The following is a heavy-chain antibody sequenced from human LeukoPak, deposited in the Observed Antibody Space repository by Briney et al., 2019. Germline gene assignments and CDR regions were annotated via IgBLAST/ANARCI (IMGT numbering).Heavy chain of an antibody. V-gene: IGHV4-30-4*07. CDR2: IYYSGST. Sequence: PSETLSLTCAVSGGSIGVGGSSGTGIRKPPGKVRGGIGYIYYSGSTYYNPSLKSRVTISVDTSKNQFSLKLSSVTAADTAVYYCARKYYYGSGTFLAWFDSWGQGTPVTVSS. CDR3: ARKYYYGSGTFLAWFDS. D-gene: IGHD3-10*01. J-gene: IGHJ5*01. CDR1: GGSIGVGGSS.